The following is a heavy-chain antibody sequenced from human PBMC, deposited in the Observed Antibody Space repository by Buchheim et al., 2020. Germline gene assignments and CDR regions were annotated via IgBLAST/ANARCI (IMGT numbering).Heavy chain of an antibody. CDR2: ISSSSSTI. J-gene: IGHJ4*02. CDR3: ARAPTGYSSSWYSFDY. Sequence: EVQLVESGGGLVQPGGSLRLSCAASGFTFSSYSMNWVRQAPGKGLDWVSYISSSSSTIYYADAVNGRFTISRDNAKNSLYLQMNSLRDEDTAVYYCARAPTGYSSSWYSFDYWGQGTL. CDR1: GFTFSSYS. V-gene: IGHV3-48*02. D-gene: IGHD6-13*01.